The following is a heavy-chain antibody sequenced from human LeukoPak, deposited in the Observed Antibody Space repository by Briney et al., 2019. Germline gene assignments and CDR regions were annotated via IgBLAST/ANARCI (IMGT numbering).Heavy chain of an antibody. CDR3: ARHVYYGMDV. CDR1: GGSISNGSYY. CDR2: MYYSGTT. V-gene: IGHV4-39*01. J-gene: IGHJ6*02. Sequence: PSETLSLTCTVSGGSISNGSYYWGWIRQPPGKGLEWIGSMYYSGTTYYNPSLKSRATISVDTSKNQCSLRLSSVTTADTAVYYCARHVYYGMDVWGQGTTVTVSS.